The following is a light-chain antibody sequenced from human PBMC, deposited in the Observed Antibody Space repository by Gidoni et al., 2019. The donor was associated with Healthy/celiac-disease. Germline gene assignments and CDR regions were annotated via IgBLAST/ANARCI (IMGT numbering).Light chain of an antibody. CDR2: GAS. CDR3: QQYNNWPPLT. V-gene: IGKV3-15*01. J-gene: IGKJ4*01. Sequence: EIVMTQSPATLSVSPGERATLSCRASQRVSSNLAWYQQKTGQAPRLLIYGASTRATGIPARFSGSGSGTEFTLTISSLQSEDFAVYYCQQYNNWPPLTFGGGTEVEIK. CDR1: QRVSSN.